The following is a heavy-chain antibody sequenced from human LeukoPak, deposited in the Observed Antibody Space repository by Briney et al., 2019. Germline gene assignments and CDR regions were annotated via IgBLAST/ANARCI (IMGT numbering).Heavy chain of an antibody. D-gene: IGHD3-22*01. Sequence: SGTLSLTCAVSGGSISSNNWWNWVRQPPGKGLEWIGQIYHTGSTNYNPSLKSRVTISVDKSKNRFSLKLSSVTAADTAVYYCARSPMIVVANPAIHYYYYYMDVWGKGTTVTISS. CDR2: IYHTGST. CDR3: ARSPMIVVANPAIHYYYYYMDV. CDR1: GGSISSNNW. J-gene: IGHJ6*03. V-gene: IGHV4-4*02.